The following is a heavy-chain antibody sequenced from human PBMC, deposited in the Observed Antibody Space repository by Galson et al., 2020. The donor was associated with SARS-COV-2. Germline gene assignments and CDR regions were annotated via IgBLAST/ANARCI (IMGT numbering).Heavy chain of an antibody. CDR1: GYTLTELS. Sequence: ASVKVSCKVSGYTLTELSMHWVRQAPGKGLEWMGGFDPEDGETIYAQKFQGRVTMTEDTSTDTAYMELSSLRSEDTAVYYCATSTPHCGGDCSNWFDPGGQGTLVTGSS. CDR2: FDPEDGET. V-gene: IGHV1-24*01. J-gene: IGHJ5*02. D-gene: IGHD2-21*02. CDR3: ATSTPHCGGDCSNWFDP.